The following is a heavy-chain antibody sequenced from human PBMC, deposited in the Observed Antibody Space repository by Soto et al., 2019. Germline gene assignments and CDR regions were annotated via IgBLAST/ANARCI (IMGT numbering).Heavy chain of an antibody. D-gene: IGHD6-13*01. V-gene: IGHV1-3*01. CDR3: ARVTAGRGLYFDY. Sequence: GSVKFSCKASGYTFTSYAMHWVRQAPGQRLEWMGWINAGNGNTKYSQKFQGRVTITRDTSASTAYMELSSLRSEDTAVYYCARVTAGRGLYFDYWGQGTLVTVSS. CDR1: GYTFTSYA. CDR2: INAGNGNT. J-gene: IGHJ4*02.